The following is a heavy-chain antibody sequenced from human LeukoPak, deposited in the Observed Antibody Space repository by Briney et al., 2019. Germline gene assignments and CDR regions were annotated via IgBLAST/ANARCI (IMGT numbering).Heavy chain of an antibody. CDR3: ARDRYYYDNSGSIRFDY. J-gene: IGHJ4*02. CDR1: GVSISSYY. Sequence: PSETLSLTCTVAGVSISSYYWSWIRQPAGKGLEWIGSIYTSGSTNYNPSLKSRVTMSVDTSKNQFSLKLSSVTAADTAVYYCARDRYYYDNSGSIRFDYWGQGTLVTVSS. V-gene: IGHV4-4*07. CDR2: IYTSGST. D-gene: IGHD3-22*01.